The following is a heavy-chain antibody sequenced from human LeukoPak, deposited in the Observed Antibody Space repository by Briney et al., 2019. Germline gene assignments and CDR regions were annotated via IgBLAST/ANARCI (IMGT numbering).Heavy chain of an antibody. V-gene: IGHV1-8*02. D-gene: IGHD4-17*01. CDR3: ARGGLTTVTTVASSYYFDY. CDR2: MNPNSGNT. J-gene: IGHJ4*02. Sequence: GASVKVSCKASGYTFTHYYIHWVRPATGQGLEGMGWMNPNSGNTGYAQKFQGRVTMTRNTSISTAYMELSSLRSEDTAVYYCARGGLTTVTTVASSYYFDYWGQGTLVTVSS. CDR1: GYTFTHYY.